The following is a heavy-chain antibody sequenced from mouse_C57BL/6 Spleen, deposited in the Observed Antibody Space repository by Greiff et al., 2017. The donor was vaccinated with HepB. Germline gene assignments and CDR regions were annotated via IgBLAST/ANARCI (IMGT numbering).Heavy chain of an antibody. CDR1: GYTFTSYW. J-gene: IGHJ4*01. D-gene: IGHD2-12*01. CDR3: ARRSNDGESMYAMDY. Sequence: VQLQQSGAELVKPGASVKLSCKASGYTFTSYWMQWVKQRPGQGLEWIGEIDPSDSYTNYNQKFKGKATLTVDTSSSTAYMQLSSLTSEDSAVYYCARRSNDGESMYAMDYWGQGTSVTVSS. CDR2: IDPSDSYT. V-gene: IGHV1-50*01.